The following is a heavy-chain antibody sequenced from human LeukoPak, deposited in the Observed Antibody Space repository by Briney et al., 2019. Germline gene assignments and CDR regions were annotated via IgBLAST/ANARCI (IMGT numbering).Heavy chain of an antibody. CDR2: ISGSGGST. J-gene: IGHJ4*02. Sequence: GGSLRLSCAASAFTFSSYAMSWVRQAPGKGLEWVSAISGSGGSTYYADSVKGRFTISRDNSKNTLYLQMNSLRAEDTAVYYCAKEGLLVVVPAAIGDYRGQGTLVTVSS. V-gene: IGHV3-23*01. D-gene: IGHD2-2*01. CDR1: AFTFSSYA. CDR3: AKEGLLVVVPAAIGDY.